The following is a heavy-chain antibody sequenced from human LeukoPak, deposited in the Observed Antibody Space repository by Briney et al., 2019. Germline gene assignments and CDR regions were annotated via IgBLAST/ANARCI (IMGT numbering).Heavy chain of an antibody. CDR2: ISYDGSNK. J-gene: IGHJ4*02. D-gene: IGHD3-22*01. CDR3: ARGYDSSGYYLGY. CDR1: GFTFSSYG. V-gene: IGHV3-30*03. Sequence: GGSLRLSCAASGFTFSSYGMHWVRQAPGKGLEWVAVISYDGSNKYYADSVKGRFTISRDNSKNSLYLQMNSLRGEDTAVYYCARGYDSSGYYLGYWGQGTLVTVSS.